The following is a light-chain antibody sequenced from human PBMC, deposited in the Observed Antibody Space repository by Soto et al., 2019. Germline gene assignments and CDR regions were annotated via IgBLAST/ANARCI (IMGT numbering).Light chain of an antibody. V-gene: IGKV1-39*01. Sequence: IQMTQSPSSLSASVGDRVTISCRASQSISTYLNWYQHKPGKAPKLLIYAASTLQGGVPSRFSGSGSGTDFTLTIGSLQPEDFATYYCHQTFSAPAITFGQGTRLELK. CDR3: HQTFSAPAIT. J-gene: IGKJ5*01. CDR2: AAS. CDR1: QSISTY.